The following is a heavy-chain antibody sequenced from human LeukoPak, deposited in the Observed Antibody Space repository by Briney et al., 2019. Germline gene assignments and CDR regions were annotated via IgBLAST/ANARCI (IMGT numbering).Heavy chain of an antibody. CDR2: ISSSSSYT. J-gene: IGHJ4*02. D-gene: IGHD3-22*01. CDR3: ARTYYYDSSGPPGY. CDR1: GFTLSDYY. Sequence: GGSLRLSCAASGFTLSDYYMSWIRQAPGKGLEWISYISSSSSYTNYADSVKGRFTISKDNAKNSLYLQMNSLRAEDTAVYYCARTYYYDSSGPPGYWGQGTLVTVSS. V-gene: IGHV3-11*03.